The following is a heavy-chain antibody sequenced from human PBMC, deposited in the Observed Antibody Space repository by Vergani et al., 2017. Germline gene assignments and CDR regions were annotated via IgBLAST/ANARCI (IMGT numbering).Heavy chain of an antibody. D-gene: IGHD6-13*01. CDR1: GFTFSSYE. CDR2: ISSSGSTI. J-gene: IGHJ6*02. Sequence: EVQLVESGGGLVQPGGSLRLSCAASGFTFSSYEMNWVRQAPGKGLEWVSYISSSGSTIYYADSVKGRFTISRDNAKNSLYLQMNSLRAEDTAVYYCAKGHSSSWLPLYGMDVWGQGTTVTVSS. V-gene: IGHV3-48*03. CDR3: AKGHSSSWLPLYGMDV.